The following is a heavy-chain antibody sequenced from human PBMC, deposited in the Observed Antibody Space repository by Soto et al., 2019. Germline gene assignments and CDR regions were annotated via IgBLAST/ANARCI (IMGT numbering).Heavy chain of an antibody. CDR1: GFTFSTYA. CDR2: ISDSGDTT. CDR3: AKASGGSCYSGVDY. V-gene: IGHV3-23*01. D-gene: IGHD2-15*01. Sequence: GGSLRLSCAASGFTFSTYAMNWVRQAPGKGLEWVSVISDSGDTTHYADSVKGRFTISRDNSKNTLYLQMNSLRAEDTAVFFCAKASGGSCYSGVDYWGQGTLVTVSS. J-gene: IGHJ4*02.